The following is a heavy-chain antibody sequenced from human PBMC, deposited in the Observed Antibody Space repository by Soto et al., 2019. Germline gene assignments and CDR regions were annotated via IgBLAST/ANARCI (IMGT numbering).Heavy chain of an antibody. CDR3: AKDNTVTRNYYYYYYMDV. Sequence: GGSLRLSCAASGFTFDDYAMHWVRQALGKGLEWVSGISWNSGSIGYADSVKGRFTISRDNAKNSLYLQMNSLRAEDTALYYCAKDNTVTRNYYYYYYMDVWGKGTTVTVSS. D-gene: IGHD4-4*01. CDR1: GFTFDDYA. CDR2: ISWNSGSI. V-gene: IGHV3-9*01. J-gene: IGHJ6*03.